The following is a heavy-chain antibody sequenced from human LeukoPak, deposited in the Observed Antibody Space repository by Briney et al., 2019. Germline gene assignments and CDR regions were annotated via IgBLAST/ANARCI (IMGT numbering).Heavy chain of an antibody. D-gene: IGHD2-2*01. V-gene: IGHV4-34*01. CDR3: ARGRTGAAALDF. CDR2: STHSGST. Sequence: SETLSLTCTVSGGSISSHYWTWIRQPPGKGLEWIGESTHSGSTNYNPSLKSRVTISVDTSKNQFSLKLTSVTAADTAVYHCARGRTGAAALDFWGPGTLVIVSS. J-gene: IGHJ4*02. CDR1: GGSISSHY.